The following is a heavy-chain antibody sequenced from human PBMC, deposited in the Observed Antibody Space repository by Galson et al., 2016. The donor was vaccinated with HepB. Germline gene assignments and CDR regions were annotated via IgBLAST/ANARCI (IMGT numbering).Heavy chain of an antibody. CDR3: SRVAAKESWGNTILGVVSNWFDP. Sequence: SLRLSCAASGFTFTKHGMHWVRQAPGKGLEWVAVIWYDGHSKYYADAVKGRFPISRDNFKNTLYRKMNSMRAEDTAVYYCSRVAAKESWGNTILGVVSNWFDPWGQGTLVTVSS. CDR2: IWYDGHSK. CDR1: GFTFTKHG. D-gene: IGHD3-3*01. J-gene: IGHJ5*02. V-gene: IGHV3-33*01.